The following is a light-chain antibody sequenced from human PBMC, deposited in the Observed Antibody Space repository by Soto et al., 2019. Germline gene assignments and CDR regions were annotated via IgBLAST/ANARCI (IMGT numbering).Light chain of an antibody. CDR2: SDN. CDR3: AAWDDSLNGLV. V-gene: IGLV1-47*02. J-gene: IGLJ3*02. Sequence: QSVLTQPPSASGTPGQRVTISFSGRSSNIGSNYVYWYQQVPGTAPKLLVYSDNQRPSGVPDRFSGSKSGTSASLAISGLRSEDEADYYCAAWDDSLNGLVFGGGTKLTVL. CDR1: SSNIGSNY.